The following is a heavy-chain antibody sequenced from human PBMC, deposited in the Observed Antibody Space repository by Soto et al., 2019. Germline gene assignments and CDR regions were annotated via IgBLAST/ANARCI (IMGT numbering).Heavy chain of an antibody. D-gene: IGHD5-12*01. CDR1: GASISYGGFS. V-gene: IGHV4-30-2*06. CDR2: ISHLEST. CDR3: ARGGGYDSFDY. Sequence: QLQLQESGSGLVKTSETLSLTCTVSGASISYGGFSWSWIRQSPGKGLEWIGYISHLESTYFHPSFKSRLTMSIDRTRNQFSLKLSSLTAADMAVYYCARGGGYDSFDYWCQGVLVTVSS. J-gene: IGHJ4*02.